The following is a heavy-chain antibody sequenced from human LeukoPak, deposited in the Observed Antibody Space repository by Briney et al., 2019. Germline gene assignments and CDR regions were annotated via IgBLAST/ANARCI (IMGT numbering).Heavy chain of an antibody. CDR2: IRYDGSNK. CDR1: GFTFSSYG. CDR3: AKEGVVEFSPDPPRLDY. Sequence: GGSLRLSCAASGFTFSSYGMHWVRQAPGKGLEWVAFIRYDGSNKYYADSVKGRFTISRDNSKNTLYLQMNSLRAEDTAVYYCAKEGVVEFSPDPPRLDYWGQGTLVTASS. V-gene: IGHV3-30*02. D-gene: IGHD3-10*01. J-gene: IGHJ4*02.